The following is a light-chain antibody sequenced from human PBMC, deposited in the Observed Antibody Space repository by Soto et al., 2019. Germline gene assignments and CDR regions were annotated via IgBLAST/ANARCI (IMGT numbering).Light chain of an antibody. V-gene: IGKV3-11*01. J-gene: IGKJ4*01. CDR2: DAS. Sequence: EFVLTQSPATLCLSPGERATLSCGGSQSVTASYLAWYQQKPGQAPRLLIYDASNRATGISARFSGSGSGTDFTLTITSLEPEDSAVYYCQQRYNWPPITFGGGTKVDIK. CDR3: QQRYNWPPIT. CDR1: QSVTASY.